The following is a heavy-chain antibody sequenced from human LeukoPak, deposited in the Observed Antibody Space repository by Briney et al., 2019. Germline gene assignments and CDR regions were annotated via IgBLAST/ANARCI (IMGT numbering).Heavy chain of an antibody. V-gene: IGHV3-21*01. CDR2: ISSSSSYI. J-gene: IGHJ6*02. Sequence: PGGSLRLSCAASGFTFSSYSMNWVRQAPGKGLEWVSSISSSSSYIYYADSVKGRFTISRDNAKNPLYLQMNSLRAEDTAVYYCATVYYGSGSYFYYYYYYGMDVWGQGTTVTVPS. CDR3: ATVYYGSGSYFYYYYYYGMDV. CDR1: GFTFSSYS. D-gene: IGHD3-10*01.